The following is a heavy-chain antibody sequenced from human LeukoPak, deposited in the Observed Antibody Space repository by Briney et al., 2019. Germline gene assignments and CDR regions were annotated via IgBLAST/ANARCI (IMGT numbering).Heavy chain of an antibody. CDR2: IKQDGSEK. CDR1: GFTFSSYW. D-gene: IGHD3-10*01. CDR3: ARNRLPYYYGSGSPYEAFDP. V-gene: IGHV3-7*03. Sequence: AGTLRLSCAASGFTFSSYWRSWVRQAPGKGLEWVANIKQDGSEKYYVDSVRGRFTISRDNAKNSLYLQMNSLRAEDTAVYYCARNRLPYYYGSGSPYEAFDPWGQGTLVTVSS. J-gene: IGHJ5*02.